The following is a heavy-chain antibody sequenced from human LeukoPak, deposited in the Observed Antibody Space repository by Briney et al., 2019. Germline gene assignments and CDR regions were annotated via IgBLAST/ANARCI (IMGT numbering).Heavy chain of an antibody. D-gene: IGHD3-3*01. J-gene: IGHJ4*02. CDR2: ISGSGGST. CDR1: GFTFSSYA. Sequence: GGSLRLSCAASGFTFSSYAMSWVRQAPGKGLEWVSAISGSGGSTYYADSVKGRFSISRDNSKNTLYLLMNSLRAEDTAVYYCARSFTIFGVDFDYWGQGTLVTVSS. V-gene: IGHV3-23*01. CDR3: ARSFTIFGVDFDY.